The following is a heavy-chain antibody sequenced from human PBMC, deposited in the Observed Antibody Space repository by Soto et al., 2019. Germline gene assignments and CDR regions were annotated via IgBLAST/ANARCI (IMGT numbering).Heavy chain of an antibody. D-gene: IGHD2-2*01. Sequence: QVQLVQSGAEVKKPGASVKVSCKASGYTFTSYDINWVRQATGQGLEWMGWMNPNSGNTGYAQKFQGRVTMTRNTSISTAYMELSSLRSEYTAVYYCARGVGYCISTSCAYNWFDPWGQGTLVTVSS. J-gene: IGHJ5*02. V-gene: IGHV1-8*01. CDR3: ARGVGYCISTSCAYNWFDP. CDR2: MNPNSGNT. CDR1: GYTFTSYD.